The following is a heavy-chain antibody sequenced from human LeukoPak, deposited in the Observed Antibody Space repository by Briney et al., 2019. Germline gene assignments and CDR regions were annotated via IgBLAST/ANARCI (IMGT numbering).Heavy chain of an antibody. Sequence: GGSLRLSCAASGFTFSTYGMHWVRQAPGKGLEWVAFLRYDGSNKFYADSVKGRFTISRDNSKNTLYLQMNSLRAEDTAVYYCAKDRRYSSSSPCLFDYWGQGTLVTVSS. CDR3: AKDRRYSSSSPCLFDY. CDR2: LRYDGSNK. V-gene: IGHV3-30*02. D-gene: IGHD6-6*01. CDR1: GFTFSTYG. J-gene: IGHJ4*02.